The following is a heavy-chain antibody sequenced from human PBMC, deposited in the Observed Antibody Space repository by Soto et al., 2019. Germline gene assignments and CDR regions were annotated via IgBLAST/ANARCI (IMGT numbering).Heavy chain of an antibody. CDR1: GFTFSSYA. J-gene: IGHJ4*02. CDR2: ISYDGSNK. D-gene: IGHD1-26*01. V-gene: IGHV3-30-3*01. CDR3: AREAFPVGVSSGSYFPPDY. Sequence: GGSLRLSCAASGFTFSSYAMHWVRQAPGKGLEWVAVISYDGSNKYYADSVKGRFTISRDNSKNTLYLQMNSLRAEDTAVYYCAREAFPVGVSSGSYFPPDYWGQGTLVTVSS.